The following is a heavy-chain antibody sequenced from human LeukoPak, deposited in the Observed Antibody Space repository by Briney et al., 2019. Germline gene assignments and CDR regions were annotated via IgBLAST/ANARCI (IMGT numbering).Heavy chain of an antibody. CDR3: VKDPRDTYGTNWFVS. D-gene: IGHD2-21*01. Sequence: GGSLRLSCVASGFSFGNYAMSWVRQAPGKGLQWVSQISGTGGATWYAGFARDRFTISRDNSKRTLYLQMSGLRVEDTAMYYCVKDPRDTYGTNWFVSWGQGTLLIASS. J-gene: IGHJ5*01. CDR1: GFSFGNYA. V-gene: IGHV3-23*01. CDR2: ISGTGGAT.